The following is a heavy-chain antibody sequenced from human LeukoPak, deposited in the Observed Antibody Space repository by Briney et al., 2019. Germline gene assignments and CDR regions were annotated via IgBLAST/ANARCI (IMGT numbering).Heavy chain of an antibody. CDR2: IIPILGIA. CDR1: GGTFSSYA. CDR3: ARVYGDYVEGSFDP. V-gene: IGHV1-69*04. Sequence: SVKVSCKASGGTFSSYAISWVRQAPGQGLEWMGRIIPILGIANYAQKFQGRVTITADKSTSTAYMELSSLRSEDTAVYYCARVYGDYVEGSFDPWGQGTLVTVAS. J-gene: IGHJ5*02. D-gene: IGHD4-17*01.